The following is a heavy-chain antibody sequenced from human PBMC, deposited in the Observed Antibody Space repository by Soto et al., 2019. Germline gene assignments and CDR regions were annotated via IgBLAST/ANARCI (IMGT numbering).Heavy chain of an antibody. Sequence: GGSLSLSCAASGFSFSSYAMSWVRQAPGKGLEWLSSLSSDGGSTYYSDSVKGRFIISRDNSKNTLFLQMNTLRAEDTAVYYCAKDWSGYDYGLFDYWGRGTLVTVSS. D-gene: IGHD5-12*01. CDR3: AKDWSGYDYGLFDY. CDR2: LSSDGGST. CDR1: GFSFSSYA. V-gene: IGHV3-23*01. J-gene: IGHJ4*02.